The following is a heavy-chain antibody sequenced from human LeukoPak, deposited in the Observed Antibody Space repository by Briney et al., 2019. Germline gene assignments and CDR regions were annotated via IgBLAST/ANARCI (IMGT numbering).Heavy chain of an antibody. CDR2: ISSSSSYI. J-gene: IGHJ5*02. D-gene: IGHD1-1*01. CDR3: ASLDGHDGWFDP. CDR1: GFTFSSYS. Sequence: GGSLRLPCAASGFTFSSYSMNWVRQAPGKGLEWVSSISSSSSYIYYADSVKGRFTISRDNAKNSLYLQMNSLRAEDTAVYYCASLDGHDGWFDPWGQGTLVTVSS. V-gene: IGHV3-21*01.